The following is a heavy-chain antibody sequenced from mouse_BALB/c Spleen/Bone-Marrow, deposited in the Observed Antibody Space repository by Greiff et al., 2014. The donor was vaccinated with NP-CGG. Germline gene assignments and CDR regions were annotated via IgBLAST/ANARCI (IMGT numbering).Heavy chain of an antibody. D-gene: IGHD2-1*01. CDR2: IYPSDSYT. CDR3: TRREGNYAFAY. CDR1: GYTFTSYW. V-gene: IGHV1-69*02. Sequence: GQLQQSGAEQVRPGASVKLSCKASGYTFTSYWINWVKQRPGQGLEWIGNIYPSDSYTNYNQKFKDKATLTVDRSSSTAYMQLSSPTSEDSAVYYCTRREGNYAFAYWGQGTLVTVSA. J-gene: IGHJ3*01.